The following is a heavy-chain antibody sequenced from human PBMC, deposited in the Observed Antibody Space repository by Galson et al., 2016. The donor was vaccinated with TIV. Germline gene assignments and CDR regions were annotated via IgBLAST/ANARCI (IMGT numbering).Heavy chain of an antibody. CDR2: TYYRSKWYN. Sequence: CAISGDSVSSDSAAWNWIRQSPSRGLEWLGRTYYRSKWYNDYAVAVKSRITITPDTSKSQFSLQPTSVTPEDTAVYYCARATPSVFGVVMTLDYWGQGTLVTVSS. V-gene: IGHV6-1*01. J-gene: IGHJ4*02. CDR1: GDSVSSDSAA. CDR3: ARATPSVFGVVMTLDY. D-gene: IGHD3-3*01.